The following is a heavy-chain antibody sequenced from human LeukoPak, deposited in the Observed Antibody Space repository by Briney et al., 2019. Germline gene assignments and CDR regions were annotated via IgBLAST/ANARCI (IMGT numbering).Heavy chain of an antibody. CDR1: GGSFSGYY. J-gene: IGHJ4*02. CDR2: INHSGST. CDR3: ARVYAARLGPLFDY. V-gene: IGHV4-34*01. Sequence: PSETLSLTCAVYGGSFSGYYWSWIRQPPGKGLEWIGEINHSGSTNYNPSLKSRVTISVDTSKNQFSLKLSSVTAADTAVYYCARVYAARLGPLFDYWGQGTLVTVSS. D-gene: IGHD3-16*01.